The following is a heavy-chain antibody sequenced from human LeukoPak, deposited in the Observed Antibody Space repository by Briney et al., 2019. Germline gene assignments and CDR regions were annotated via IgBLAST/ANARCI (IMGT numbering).Heavy chain of an antibody. V-gene: IGHV1-2*04. D-gene: IGHD6-19*01. Sequence: ASVKVSCKASGYTFTGYYMHWVRQAPGQGLEWMGWINPNSGGTNYAQKFQGWVTMTRDTSISTAYMELSRLRSDDTAVYYCARSLPSSGWYGAFDIWGQGTMVTVSS. CDR1: GYTFTGYY. CDR3: ARSLPSSGWYGAFDI. J-gene: IGHJ3*02. CDR2: INPNSGGT.